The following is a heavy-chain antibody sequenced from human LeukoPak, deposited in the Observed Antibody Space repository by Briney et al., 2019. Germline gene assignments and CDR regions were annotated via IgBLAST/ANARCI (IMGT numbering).Heavy chain of an antibody. D-gene: IGHD3-22*01. CDR2: ISTYNGNT. V-gene: IGHV1-18*01. J-gene: IGHJ4*02. CDR1: GYTFTSYG. Sequence: ASVKVSCKASGYTFTSYGISWVRQAPGQGLEWLGWISTYNGNTNYAQKFQGRGTLTTDTSTDTAYMELRGLRSDDTAVYYCARDRGYYYDSSGRIDYWGQGTLVTVSS. CDR3: ARDRGYYYDSSGRIDY.